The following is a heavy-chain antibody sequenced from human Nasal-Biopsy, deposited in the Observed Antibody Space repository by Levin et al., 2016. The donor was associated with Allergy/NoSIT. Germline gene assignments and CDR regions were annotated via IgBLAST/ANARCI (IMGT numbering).Heavy chain of an antibody. CDR1: GFDFGAYA. D-gene: IGHD1-1*01. CDR3: ARVAKLEIDAALLNPFDV. Sequence: GESLKISCEASGFDFGAYAMQWVRQAPGKGLEWVALILYDGSSKYYGDSFKGRFTMSRDNVNNKFHLQLNSLKPDDTAVYYCARVAKLEIDAALLNPFDVWGRGTLVTVSS. V-gene: IGHV3-30*14. J-gene: IGHJ3*01. CDR2: ILYDGSSK.